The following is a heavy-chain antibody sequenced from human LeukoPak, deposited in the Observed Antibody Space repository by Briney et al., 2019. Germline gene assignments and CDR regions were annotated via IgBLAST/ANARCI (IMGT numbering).Heavy chain of an antibody. CDR3: ARDKGIQLWAGTFGYYYYGMDV. CDR2: MNPNSGGS. V-gene: IGHV1-2*02. CDR1: GYTFTGYY. J-gene: IGHJ6*02. Sequence: ASLKVSCKTSGYTFTGYYMHWVRQAPGQGLEWLGWMNPNSGGSNYAQNFQGRVTMTRDTSIGTAYMELSSLRSDDTAVYYCARDKGIQLWAGTFGYYYYGMDVWGQGTTVTVSS. D-gene: IGHD5-18*01.